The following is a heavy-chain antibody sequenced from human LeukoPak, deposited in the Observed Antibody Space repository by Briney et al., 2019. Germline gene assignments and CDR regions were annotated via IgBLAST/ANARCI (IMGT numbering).Heavy chain of an antibody. CDR1: GGSISTYY. D-gene: IGHD3-16*01. Sequence: SETLSLTCTVSGGSISTYYWNWIRQPPGKGLEWIGYIYHSGSTNYNPSLQSRVTISVDTSKNQFSLNLNSVTAADTAVYYCARHYGPWGQGTLVTVSS. CDR3: ARHYGP. J-gene: IGHJ4*02. V-gene: IGHV4-59*01. CDR2: IYHSGST.